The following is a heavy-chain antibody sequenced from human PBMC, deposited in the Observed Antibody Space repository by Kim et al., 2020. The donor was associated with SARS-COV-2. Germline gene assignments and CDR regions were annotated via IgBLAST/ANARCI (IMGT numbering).Heavy chain of an antibody. V-gene: IGHV5-51*01. Sequence: GESLKISCKGSGYSFNSYWIGWVRQMPGKGLEWMGIIYPGDSDTTYSPSFQGQVTISADKSISTAYLQWSSLKASDTPMYYCARSVHCSGWYLSFDYWGQGSLVTVS. CDR2: IYPGDSDT. J-gene: IGHJ4*02. CDR1: GYSFNSYW. D-gene: IGHD6-19*01. CDR3: ARSVHCSGWYLSFDY.